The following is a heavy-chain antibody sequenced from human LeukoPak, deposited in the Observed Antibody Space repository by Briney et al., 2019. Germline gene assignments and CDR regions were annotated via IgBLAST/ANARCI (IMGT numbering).Heavy chain of an antibody. CDR1: GFTFSSYA. CDR2: ISGSGGST. D-gene: IGHD3-22*01. J-gene: IGHJ4*02. V-gene: IGHV3-23*01. Sequence: GGSLRLSCAASGFTFSSYAMSWVRQAPGKGLELVSAISGSGGSTYYADSVKGRFTISRDNSKNTLYLQMNSLRAEDTAVYYCAKDVVTMIVVVTTFDYWGQGTLVTVSS. CDR3: AKDVVTMIVVVTTFDY.